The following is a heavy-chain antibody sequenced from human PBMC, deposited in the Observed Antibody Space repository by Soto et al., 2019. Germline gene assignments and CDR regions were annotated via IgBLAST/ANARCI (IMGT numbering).Heavy chain of an antibody. V-gene: IGHV2-26*01. CDR1: GFSLSNARMG. J-gene: IGHJ6*02. CDR2: IFSNDEK. D-gene: IGHD4-17*01. Sequence: QVTLKESGPVLVKPTEPLTVTCTVSGFSLSNARMGVSWIRQPPGKALEWLAHIFSNDEKSYSTSLKSRLTISMDTSKSQVVLTMTNMDPVDTATYYCARIQLYGDYYYYYGKDVWGQGTTVTVSS. CDR3: ARIQLYGDYYYYYGKDV.